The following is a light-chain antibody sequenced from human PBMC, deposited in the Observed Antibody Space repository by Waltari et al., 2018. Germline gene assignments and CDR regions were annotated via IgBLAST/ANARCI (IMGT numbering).Light chain of an antibody. CDR3: SSFSSGSTPVV. Sequence: QSVLTQPASVSGSPGQSITISCTGTSSDVGSYNFVSWYQQHPGKAPKLIIFNVSNRPSGVSNRFSGSKSGKTASLTISGLQAEDEADFYCSSFSSGSTPVVFGGGTMLTVL. CDR2: NVS. J-gene: IGLJ2*01. V-gene: IGLV2-14*03. CDR1: SSDVGSYNF.